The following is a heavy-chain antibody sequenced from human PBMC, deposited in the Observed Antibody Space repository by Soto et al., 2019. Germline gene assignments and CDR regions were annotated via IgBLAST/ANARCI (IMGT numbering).Heavy chain of an antibody. Sequence: PGECLKISCQGSGYSFTINWIGWVLQRPGKGLEWMGIINPADSDIKYSPSFQGQVTISADKSIGTAYLQWSSLKASDTAMYYCARHQRDDASRKIDCWGQGTLVTVSS. CDR2: INPADSDI. D-gene: IGHD3-16*01. CDR1: GYSFTINW. CDR3: ARHQRDDASRKIDC. V-gene: IGHV5-51*01. J-gene: IGHJ4*02.